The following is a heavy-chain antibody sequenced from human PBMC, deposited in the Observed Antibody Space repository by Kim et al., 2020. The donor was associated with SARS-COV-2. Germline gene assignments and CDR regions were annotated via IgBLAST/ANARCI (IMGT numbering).Heavy chain of an antibody. CDR1: GFTFSSYW. CDR2: INRDGSVE. Sequence: GGSLRLSCVASGFTFSSYWMFWIRQTPGKGLEWVANINRDGSVEHLVDSVRGRFTISRDNAKNSLFLQMNSLRAEDTAVYFCARDLSPKCCGDSWADALGMWGRGAMGTVSS. CDR3: ARDLSPKCCGDSWADALGM. J-gene: IGHJ3*02. D-gene: IGHD2-21*02. V-gene: IGHV3-7*01.